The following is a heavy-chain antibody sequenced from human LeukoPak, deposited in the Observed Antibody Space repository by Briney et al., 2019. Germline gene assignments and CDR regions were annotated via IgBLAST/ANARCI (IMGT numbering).Heavy chain of an antibody. CDR2: IYSSGSA. CDR1: GASIDNNF. J-gene: IGHJ5*02. D-gene: IGHD3-22*01. Sequence: SETLSLTCTVSGASIDNNFWTWIRQPPGKGLEWIGYIYSSGSANYNPSLKSRVTISGDTSKNQISLKLTSVTAADTAVYFCARHRDYYDTWGQGTLVTVSS. V-gene: IGHV4-59*08. CDR3: ARHRDYYDT.